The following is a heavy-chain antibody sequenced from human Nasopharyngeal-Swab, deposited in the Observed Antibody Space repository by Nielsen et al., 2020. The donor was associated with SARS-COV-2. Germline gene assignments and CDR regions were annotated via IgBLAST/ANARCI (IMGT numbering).Heavy chain of an antibody. CDR1: GFTFNSYY. Sequence: GESLKISCAASGFTFNSYYMSWLRQAPGKGLEWVGNIKQDGSEKYYVDSVKGRFTISRDSAKNSLYLQMNSLRAEDTAVYYCARDVRQRTGDYWGQGTLVTVSS. CDR2: IKQDGSEK. CDR3: ARDVRQRTGDY. J-gene: IGHJ4*02. V-gene: IGHV3-7*01. D-gene: IGHD1-1*01.